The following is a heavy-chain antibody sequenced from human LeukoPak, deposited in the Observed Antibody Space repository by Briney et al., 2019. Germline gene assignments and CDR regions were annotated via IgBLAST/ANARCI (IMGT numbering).Heavy chain of an antibody. CDR3: ARVWYDYVWGSYRKSPDAFDI. D-gene: IGHD3-16*02. J-gene: IGHJ3*02. CDR1: GFTLSSYS. V-gene: IGHV3-48*01. Sequence: QPGGSLRLSCAASGFTLSSYSMNWVRQAPGKGLEWVSYISSSSSTIYYADSVKGRFTISRDNAKNSLYLQMNSLRAEDTAVYYCARVWYDYVWGSYRKSPDAFDIWGQGTMVTVSS. CDR2: ISSSSSTI.